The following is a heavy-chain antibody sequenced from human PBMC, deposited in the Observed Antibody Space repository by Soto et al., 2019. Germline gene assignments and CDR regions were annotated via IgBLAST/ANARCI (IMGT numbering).Heavy chain of an antibody. V-gene: IGHV3-48*01. Sequence: PGGSLRLSCAASGFTFSSYSMNWVRQAPGKGLEWVSYISSSSSTIYYADSVKGRFTISRDNAKNSLYLQMNSLRAEDTAVYYCARIIRDPGPDLDYWGQGTLVTVSS. CDR2: ISSSSSTI. CDR3: ARIIRDPGPDLDY. CDR1: GFTFSSYS. D-gene: IGHD3-3*02. J-gene: IGHJ4*02.